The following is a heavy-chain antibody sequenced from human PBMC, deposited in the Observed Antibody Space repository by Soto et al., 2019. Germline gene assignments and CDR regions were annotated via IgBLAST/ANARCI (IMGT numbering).Heavy chain of an antibody. CDR2: IYYSGST. V-gene: IGHV4-31*03. J-gene: IGHJ6*02. CDR3: ERARRKLLSPYYYYGMDV. Sequence: QVQLQESGPGLVKPSQTLSLTCTVSGGSISSGGYYWSWIRQHPGKGLEWIGYIYYSGSTYYNPSLKSRVTISVDTSKNQFSMKLSSVTAADTAVYYCERARRKLLSPYYYYGMDVWGQGTTVTVSS. D-gene: IGHD2-21*02. CDR1: GGSISSGGYY.